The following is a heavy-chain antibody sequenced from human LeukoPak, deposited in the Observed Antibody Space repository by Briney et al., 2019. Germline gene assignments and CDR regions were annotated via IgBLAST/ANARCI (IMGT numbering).Heavy chain of an antibody. CDR3: TRGGMAPDY. D-gene: IGHD5-24*01. J-gene: IGHJ4*02. CDR2: IRSEAHGATT. V-gene: IGHV3-49*03. Sequence: GRSLRLSCTASGFTFGDYVMSWFRQAPGKGLEWVGYIRSEAHGATTEYAASVKGRFTISRDDSKTIVYLLMNSLQTEDTAMYYCTRGGMAPDYWGQGTLVTGSS. CDR1: GFTFGDYV.